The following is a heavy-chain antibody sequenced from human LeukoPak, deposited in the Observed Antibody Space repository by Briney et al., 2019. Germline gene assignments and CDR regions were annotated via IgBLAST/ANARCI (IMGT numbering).Heavy chain of an antibody. D-gene: IGHD2/OR15-2a*01. J-gene: IGHJ4*02. V-gene: IGHV3-74*01. CDR3: VSFYETY. CDR2: INSDGSWT. CDR1: GRYW. Sequence: GGSLRLSCAASGRYWMHWVRQAPEKGLVWVSHINSDGSWTSYADSVKGRFTISKDNAKNTVYLQMSNLRVEDTAVYYCVSFYETYWGRGTLVTVSS.